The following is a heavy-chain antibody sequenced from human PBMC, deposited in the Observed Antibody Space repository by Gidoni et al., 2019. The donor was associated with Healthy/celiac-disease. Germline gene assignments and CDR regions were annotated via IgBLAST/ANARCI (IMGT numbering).Heavy chain of an antibody. D-gene: IGHD4-4*01. CDR2: INSDGSTT. CDR3: ARTPRSYSHFDH. Sequence: EVQLVESGGGLVQPGGSLRLSCAASGFTFSSYWMHWVRQAPGKGLVWVSRINSDGSTTSYADSVKGRFTISRDNAKNTLYQQMNSLRAEDTAVYYCARTPRSYSHFDHWGQGTLVTVSS. J-gene: IGHJ4*02. CDR1: GFTFSSYW. V-gene: IGHV3-74*01.